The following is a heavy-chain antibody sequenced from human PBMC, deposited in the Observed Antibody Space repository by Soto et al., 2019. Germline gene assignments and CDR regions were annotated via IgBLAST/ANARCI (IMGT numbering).Heavy chain of an antibody. CDR3: ARDSAGYYDSSGYPIYYYYGMDV. CDR2: IIPIFGTA. V-gene: IGHV1-69*13. D-gene: IGHD3-22*01. Sequence: SVKVSCKASGGTFSSYAISWVRQAPGQGLEWMGGIIPIFGTANYAQKFQGRVTITADESTSTAYMELSSLRSEDTAVYYCARDSAGYYDSSGYPIYYYYGMDVWGQGTTVTVSS. J-gene: IGHJ6*02. CDR1: GGTFSSYA.